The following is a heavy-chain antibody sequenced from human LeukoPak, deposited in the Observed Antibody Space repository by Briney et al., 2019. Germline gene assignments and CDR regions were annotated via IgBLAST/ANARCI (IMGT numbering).Heavy chain of an antibody. CDR3: ARAGVAGRRFDY. CDR1: GYTFTSYY. CDR2: INPSGGST. J-gene: IGHJ4*02. V-gene: IGHV1-46*01. D-gene: IGHD6-19*01. Sequence: ASVKVSCKASGYTFTSYYMHWVRQAPGQGLEWMGIINPSGGSTSYAQQFQGRVTMTRDTSTSTVYMELTSLRSGDTAVYYCARAGVAGRRFDYWGQGTLVTVSS.